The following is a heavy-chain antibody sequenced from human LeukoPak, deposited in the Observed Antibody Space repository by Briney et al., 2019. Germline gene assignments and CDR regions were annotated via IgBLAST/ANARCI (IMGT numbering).Heavy chain of an antibody. CDR2: IYTSGST. J-gene: IGHJ6*03. Sequence: PSETLSLTCTVSGGSISSYYWSWIRQPAGKGLEWIGRIYTSGSTNYNPSLKSRVTMSVDTSKNQFSLKLSSVTAADTAVYYCAREEGSSWYYYYYMDVWGKGTTVTVSS. V-gene: IGHV4-4*07. CDR3: AREEGSSWYYYYYMDV. D-gene: IGHD6-13*01. CDR1: GGSISSYY.